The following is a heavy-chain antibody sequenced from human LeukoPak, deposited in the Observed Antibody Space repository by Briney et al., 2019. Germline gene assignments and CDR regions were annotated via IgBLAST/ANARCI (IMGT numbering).Heavy chain of an antibody. CDR3: ARAFTFPNWFDP. J-gene: IGHJ5*02. D-gene: IGHD2/OR15-2a*01. CDR2: IYYSGTT. CDR1: GGSISSSSFY. V-gene: IGHV4-39*01. Sequence: SETLSLTCTVSGGSISSSSFYWAWIRQPPGKGLEWIGSIYYSGTTYYNPSVKSRVTMSVDTSKKQFSLQLSSVTAADTAVYYCARAFTFPNWFDPWGQGTLVTISS.